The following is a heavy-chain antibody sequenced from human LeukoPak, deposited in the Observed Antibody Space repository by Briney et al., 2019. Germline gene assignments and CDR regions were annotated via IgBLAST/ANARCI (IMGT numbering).Heavy chain of an antibody. CDR1: GYSFTSYW. Sequence: GESLKISRKGSGYSFTSYWIGWVRQMPGKGLEWMGVIYPGDSDIRYSPSFQGQVTISADKSISTAYLQWSSLKASDTAMYYCARPCTGSYFGGGYWGQGTLVTVSS. CDR2: IYPGDSDI. D-gene: IGHD1-26*01. V-gene: IGHV5-51*01. J-gene: IGHJ4*02. CDR3: ARPCTGSYFGGGY.